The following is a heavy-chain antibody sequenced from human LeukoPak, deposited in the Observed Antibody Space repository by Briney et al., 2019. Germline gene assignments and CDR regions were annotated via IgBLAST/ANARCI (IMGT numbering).Heavy chain of an antibody. D-gene: IGHD5-18*01. CDR3: SRLRGYSYGYADY. CDR1: GFTFSDHH. CDR2: ISNSGSTI. J-gene: IGHJ4*02. Sequence: PGGSLRLSCAASGFTFSDHHMSWVRQAPGKGLEWVSYISNSGSTIDYADSVKGRFTISRDNAKNSLYLQMNSLRAEDTAVYYCSRLRGYSYGYADYWGQGTLVTVSS. V-gene: IGHV3-11*04.